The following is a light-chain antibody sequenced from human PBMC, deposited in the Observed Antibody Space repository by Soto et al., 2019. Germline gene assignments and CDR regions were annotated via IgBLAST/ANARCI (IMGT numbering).Light chain of an antibody. CDR3: QQYAGSRST. V-gene: IGKV3-20*01. J-gene: IGKJ4*01. CDR2: GAS. Sequence: IVLTQSPGTLSLSPGERATLSCRASQTLSSSYLVWYQQKPGQAPRLLIYGASSRATGIPDRFSGSGSGTDFTLTISRLEPEDCAVYYCQQYAGSRSTFGGGTKVDIK. CDR1: QTLSSSY.